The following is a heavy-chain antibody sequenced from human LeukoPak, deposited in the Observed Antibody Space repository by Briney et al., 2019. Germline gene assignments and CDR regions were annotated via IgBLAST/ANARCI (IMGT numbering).Heavy chain of an antibody. Sequence: ETGGSLRLSCAASGFTFSSYAMSWVRQAPGKGLEWVSAISGNVGSTYYADSVKGRFTISRDNSKNTLYLQINSLRAEETAVYYCAKDPRSYIVTTMLFQYWGQGTLVTVSS. CDR2: ISGNVGST. V-gene: IGHV3-23*01. CDR3: AKDPRSYIVTTMLFQY. J-gene: IGHJ4*02. D-gene: IGHD5-12*01. CDR1: GFTFSSYA.